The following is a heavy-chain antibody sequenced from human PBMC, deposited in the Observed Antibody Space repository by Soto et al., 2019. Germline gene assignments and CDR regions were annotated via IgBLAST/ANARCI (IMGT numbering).Heavy chain of an antibody. D-gene: IGHD4-4*01. CDR3: ASSYSNYALTDYYYYGMDV. J-gene: IGHJ6*02. V-gene: IGHV1-18*01. CDR2: ISAYNGNT. CDR1: GYTFTSYG. Sequence: ASVKVSCKASGYTFTSYGISWVRQAPGQGLEWMGWISAYNGNTNYAQKLQGRVTMTTDTSTSTAYMELSSLRSEDTAVYYCASSYSNYALTDYYYYGMDVWGQGTTVTVS.